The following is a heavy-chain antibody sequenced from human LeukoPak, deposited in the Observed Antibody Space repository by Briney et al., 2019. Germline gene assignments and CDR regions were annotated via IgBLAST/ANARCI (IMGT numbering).Heavy chain of an antibody. J-gene: IGHJ6*03. V-gene: IGHV3-11*03. CDR1: GFTFTDSY. CDR3: AKRRHDYGDYYYMDV. CDR2: ISGSGDDT. Sequence: PGGSLRLSCAASGFTFTDSYMTWVRQAPGKGLEWLSYISGSGDDTNYADSVRGRFTISRDNAKNSLYLQMNSLRADDTAVYYCAKRRHDYGDYYYMDVWGKGTTVTVSS. D-gene: IGHD4-17*01.